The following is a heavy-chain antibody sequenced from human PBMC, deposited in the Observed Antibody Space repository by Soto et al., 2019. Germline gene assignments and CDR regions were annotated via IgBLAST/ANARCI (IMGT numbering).Heavy chain of an antibody. CDR3: ARDLYYYYDSSGPNVSV. CDR1: GGTFSSYA. CDR2: IIPIFGTA. J-gene: IGHJ4*02. V-gene: IGHV1-69*06. Sequence: SVKVSCKASGGTFSSYAISWVRQAPGQGLEWMGGIIPIFGTANYAQKFQGRVTITADKSTSTAYMELSSLRSEDTAVYYCARDLYYYYDSSGPNVSVWRQGTLVTVSS. D-gene: IGHD3-22*01.